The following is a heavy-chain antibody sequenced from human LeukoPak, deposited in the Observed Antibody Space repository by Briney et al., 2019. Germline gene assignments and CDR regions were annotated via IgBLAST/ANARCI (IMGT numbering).Heavy chain of an antibody. CDR3: ASGVGATPSLFDY. CDR1: GGTFSSYA. J-gene: IGHJ4*02. V-gene: IGHV1-69*04. CDR2: IIPIFGIA. D-gene: IGHD1-26*01. Sequence: SVKVSCKASGGTFSSYAISWVRQAPGQGLEWMRRIIPIFGIANYAQKFQGRVTITADKSTSTAYMELSSLRSEDTAVYYCASGVGATPSLFDYWGQGTLVPVSS.